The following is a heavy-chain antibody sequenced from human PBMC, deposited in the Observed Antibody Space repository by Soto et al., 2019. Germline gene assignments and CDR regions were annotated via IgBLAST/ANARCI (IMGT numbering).Heavy chain of an antibody. CDR3: AREVSSGGAY. CDR2: INPGGGST. V-gene: IGHV1-46*01. CDR1: GYTFTHYY. Sequence: QVQLVQSGAEVKKPGASVKVSCKASGYTFTHYYMHWVRQAPGQGLEWMGIINPGGGSTNYAQKFQGRVTMTRDTSTSTVYMELSSLRSDDTAVYYCAREVSSGGAYWGQGTLVTVSS. J-gene: IGHJ4*02. D-gene: IGHD6-19*01.